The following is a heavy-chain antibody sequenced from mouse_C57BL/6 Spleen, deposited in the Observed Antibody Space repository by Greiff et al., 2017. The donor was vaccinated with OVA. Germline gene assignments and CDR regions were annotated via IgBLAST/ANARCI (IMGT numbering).Heavy chain of an antibody. J-gene: IGHJ1*03. V-gene: IGHV1-72*01. Sequence: VQLQQPGAELVKPGASVKLSCKASGYTFTSYWMHWVKQRPGRGLEWIGRIDPNSGGTKYNEKFKSKATLTVDKPSSTAYMQLSSLTSEDSAVDYGARGYGSSYWYFDVWGTGTTVTVSS. D-gene: IGHD1-1*01. CDR3: ARGYGSSYWYFDV. CDR1: GYTFTSYW. CDR2: IDPNSGGT.